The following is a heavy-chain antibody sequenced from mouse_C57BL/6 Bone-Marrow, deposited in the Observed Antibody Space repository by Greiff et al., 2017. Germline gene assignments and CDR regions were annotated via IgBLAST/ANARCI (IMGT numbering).Heavy chain of an antibody. Sequence: EVMLVESGGGLVQSGRSLRLSCATSGFTFSDFYMEWVRQAPGKGLEWIAASRNKANDYTTAYSASVKGRFIVSRDNSQIILYLQMNALRAEDTAIYYCARDAGTDWYFDVWGTGTTVTVSS. CDR3: ARDAGTDWYFDV. D-gene: IGHD3-3*01. CDR1: GFTFSDFY. V-gene: IGHV7-1*01. J-gene: IGHJ1*03. CDR2: SRNKANDYTT.